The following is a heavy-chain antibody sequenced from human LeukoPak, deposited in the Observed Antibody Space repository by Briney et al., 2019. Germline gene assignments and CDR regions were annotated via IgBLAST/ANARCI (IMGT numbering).Heavy chain of an antibody. Sequence: ASAKLSCKASGYTFTNCGISWVRNAPGQGPGLMRWISGYNGKTNYAQKFQGRVTMTTDTSTSTAYMELRSLRSDDTAVYYCARDDYGDYVSYFQHWSQGTLVIVSS. CDR1: GYTFTNCG. J-gene: IGHJ1*01. CDR3: ARDDYGDYVSYFQH. D-gene: IGHD4-17*01. V-gene: IGHV1-18*01. CDR2: ISGYNGKT.